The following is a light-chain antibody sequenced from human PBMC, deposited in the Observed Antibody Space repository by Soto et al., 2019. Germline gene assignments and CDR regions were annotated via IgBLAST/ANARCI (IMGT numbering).Light chain of an antibody. V-gene: IGKV1-5*03. CDR2: KAS. Sequence: DIQMTQSPSTLSASVGDRVTITCRASQSISIWLAWYQQKPGKAPKLLIYKASSLESGVPSRFSGSGSGTDFTLTISSLQPEDFALYYCQQYNKWPPITFGQGTRLEIK. CDR3: QQYNKWPPIT. J-gene: IGKJ5*01. CDR1: QSISIW.